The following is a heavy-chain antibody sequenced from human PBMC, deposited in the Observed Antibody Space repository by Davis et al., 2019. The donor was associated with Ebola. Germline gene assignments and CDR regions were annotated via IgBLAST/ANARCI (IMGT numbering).Heavy chain of an antibody. CDR2: IWYDGSNK. CDR3: ARGLNSAGLGADLDY. CDR1: GFTFSSYG. Sequence: GESLKISRAASGFTFSSYGMHWVRQAPGKGLEWVAVIWYDGSNKYYADSVKGRFTISRDNSKNTLYLQMNSLRAEDTAVYYCARGLNSAGLGADLDYWGQGTLVTVSS. J-gene: IGHJ4*02. D-gene: IGHD1-26*01. V-gene: IGHV3-33*01.